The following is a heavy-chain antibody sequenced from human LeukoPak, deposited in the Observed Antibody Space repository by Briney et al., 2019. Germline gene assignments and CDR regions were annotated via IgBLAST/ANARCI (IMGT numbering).Heavy chain of an antibody. Sequence: GASVKVSCKASGGTFSSYAISWVRQAPGQGLEWMGWISAYNGNTNYAQKLQGRVTMTTDTSTSTAYMELRSLRSDDTAVYYCAVPIAAAGGYYYGMDVWGQGTTVTVSS. J-gene: IGHJ6*02. CDR3: AVPIAAAGGYYYGMDV. V-gene: IGHV1-18*01. D-gene: IGHD6-13*01. CDR2: ISAYNGNT. CDR1: GGTFSSYA.